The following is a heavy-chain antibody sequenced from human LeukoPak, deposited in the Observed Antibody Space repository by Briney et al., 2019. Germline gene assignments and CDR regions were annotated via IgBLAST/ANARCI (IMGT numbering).Heavy chain of an antibody. CDR3: AGDTAYSSSWLPDD. J-gene: IGHJ4*02. V-gene: IGHV3-66*01. Sequence: GGSLRLSCAASGFTVSSNYMSWVRQAPGKGLEWVSVIYSGGSTYYADSVKGRFTISRDNSKNTLYLQMNSLRAEDTAVYYCAGDTAYSSSWLPDDWGQGTLVTVSS. CDR2: IYSGGST. D-gene: IGHD6-13*01. CDR1: GFTVSSNY.